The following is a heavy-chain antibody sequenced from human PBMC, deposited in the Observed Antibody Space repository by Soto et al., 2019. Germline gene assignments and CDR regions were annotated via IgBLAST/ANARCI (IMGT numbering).Heavy chain of an antibody. V-gene: IGHV3-33*01. CDR1: GFTFSSYG. D-gene: IGHD3-22*01. Sequence: QVQLVESGGGVVQPGRSLRLSCAASGFTFSSYGMHWVRQAPGKGLEWVAVIWYDGSNKYYADSVKGRFTISRDNSKNTLYLQMNSLRAEDTAVYYCARDPNGDYYDRLGYGMDVWGQGTTVTVSS. CDR2: IWYDGSNK. CDR3: ARDPNGDYYDRLGYGMDV. J-gene: IGHJ6*02.